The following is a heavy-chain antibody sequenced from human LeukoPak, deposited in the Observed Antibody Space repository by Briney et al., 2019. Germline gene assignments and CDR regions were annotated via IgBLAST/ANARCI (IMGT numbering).Heavy chain of an antibody. CDR1: GGSISSSSYY. CDR2: IYYSGST. V-gene: IGHV4-39*07. CDR3: ASSLVIGWFDP. D-gene: IGHD3-16*02. Sequence: SETLSLTCTVSGGSISSSSYYWGWSRQPPGKGLEWIGSIYYSGSTYYNPPLKSRVTISVDTSKNQFSLKLSSVTAADTAVYYCASSLVIGWFDPWGQGTLVTVSS. J-gene: IGHJ5*02.